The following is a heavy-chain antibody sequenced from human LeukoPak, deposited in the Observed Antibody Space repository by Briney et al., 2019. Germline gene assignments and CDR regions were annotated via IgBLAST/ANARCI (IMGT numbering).Heavy chain of an antibody. V-gene: IGHV3-11*06. CDR2: ISSSSSYT. CDR3: VGGGDPPFEG. Sequence: PGGSLRLSCAAPGFTFSDYYMSWIRQAPGKGLEWVSYISSSSSYTNYADSVKGRFTISRDNAKNSLYLQMNSLRAEDTAVYYCVGGGDPPFEGWGQGTLVTVSS. CDR1: GFTFSDYY. J-gene: IGHJ4*02. D-gene: IGHD2-21*01.